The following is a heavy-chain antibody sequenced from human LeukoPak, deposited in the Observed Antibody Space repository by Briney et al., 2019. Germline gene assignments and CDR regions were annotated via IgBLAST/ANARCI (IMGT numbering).Heavy chain of an antibody. J-gene: IGHJ3*02. D-gene: IGHD3-10*01. Sequence: GGSLRLSCAASGFTFSSYSMNWVRQAPGKGLEWVSSISSSSSYIYYADSVKGRFTISRDNSKNTLYLQMNSLRAEDTAVYYCARDRITMVRGVIPDAFDIWGQGTTVTVSS. CDR2: ISSSSSYI. V-gene: IGHV3-21*01. CDR3: ARDRITMVRGVIPDAFDI. CDR1: GFTFSSYS.